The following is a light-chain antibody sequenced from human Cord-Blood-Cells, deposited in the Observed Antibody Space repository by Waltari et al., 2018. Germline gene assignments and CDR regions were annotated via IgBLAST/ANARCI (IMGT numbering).Light chain of an antibody. V-gene: IGLV2-8*01. J-gene: IGLJ2*01. CDR2: EVS. Sequence: QSAPTHPPSASGSPGQSVTIPCPRTSSDVGGYNYVSSYQQHPGKAPKLIIYEVSKRPSGVPDRFSGSKSGNTASLTVSGLQAEDEADYYCSSYAGSNNLVFGGGTKLTVL. CDR1: SSDVGGYNY. CDR3: SSYAGSNNLV.